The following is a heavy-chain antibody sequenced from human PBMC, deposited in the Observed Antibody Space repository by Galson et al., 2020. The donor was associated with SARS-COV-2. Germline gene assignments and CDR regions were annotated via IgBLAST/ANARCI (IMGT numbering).Heavy chain of an antibody. CDR1: GGTISGYY. CDR3: ARTIPGYNNRYSDY. V-gene: IGHV4-59*01. Sequence: SETLSLTCTVSGGTISGYYWSWIRQPPGKGLEWIGYISYSGSTKYNPSPKSRVTISLETSKNKFSLMLTSVTAADTAMYYCARTIPGYNNRYSDYWGQGTLVTVAS. D-gene: IGHD2-2*02. CDR2: ISYSGST. J-gene: IGHJ4*02.